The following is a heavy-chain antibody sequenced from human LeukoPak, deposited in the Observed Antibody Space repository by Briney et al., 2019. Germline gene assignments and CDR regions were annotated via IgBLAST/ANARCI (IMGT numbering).Heavy chain of an antibody. Sequence: PSETLSLTCIVSGGSISNYYWSWLRQPPGKGLEWIGYIYFSGTTNINPSLKSRVTISVDMSKNQFSLKLSSVTAADTAVYYCAREDPQTTVPEGLDVWGQGTTVTVSS. CDR1: GGSISNYY. D-gene: IGHD4-17*01. CDR3: AREDPQTTVPEGLDV. J-gene: IGHJ6*02. CDR2: IYFSGTT. V-gene: IGHV4-59*01.